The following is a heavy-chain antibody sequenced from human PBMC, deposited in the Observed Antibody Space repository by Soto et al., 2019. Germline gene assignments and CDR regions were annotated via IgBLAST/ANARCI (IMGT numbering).Heavy chain of an antibody. Sequence: ASVKVSCKTSGYPFATYAITWVRQAPGQGLEWMGWIDTYNGNTKSAQKFQGRVTMTRDSSTTTAYMELRSLRYDDTALYYCARVKEGAWGCFDVWGQGTLVTVSS. V-gene: IGHV1-18*04. J-gene: IGHJ5*02. CDR3: ARVKEGAWGCFDV. D-gene: IGHD1-26*01. CDR1: GYPFATYA. CDR2: IDTYNGNT.